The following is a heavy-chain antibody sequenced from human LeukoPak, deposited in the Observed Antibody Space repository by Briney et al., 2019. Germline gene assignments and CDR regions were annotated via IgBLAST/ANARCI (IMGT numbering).Heavy chain of an antibody. CDR1: GFTFSSYG. CDR2: IWYDGSNK. V-gene: IGHV3-33*01. J-gene: IGHJ4*02. D-gene: IGHD3-22*01. CDR3: ASHYDSSGFDY. Sequence: GGSLRLSCAASGFTFSSYGMHWVRQAPGKGLELVAVIWYDGSNKYYADSVKGRFTISRDNSKNTLYLQMNGLRAEDTAVYYCASHYDSSGFDYWGQGTLVTVSS.